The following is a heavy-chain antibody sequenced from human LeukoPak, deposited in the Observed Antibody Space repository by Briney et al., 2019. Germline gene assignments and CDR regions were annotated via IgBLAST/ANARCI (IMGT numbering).Heavy chain of an antibody. CDR3: TREVNAFDI. CDR2: ISYEGRDK. Sequence: GRSLRLSCAASGFTFNNYAMHWVRQAPGKGLEWVAFISYEGRDKCYADSVKGRFTISRDNSENTLYLRMNSLRPEDTAVYYCTREVNAFDIWGQGTMVTVSS. CDR1: GFTFNNYA. J-gene: IGHJ3*02. V-gene: IGHV3-30*04.